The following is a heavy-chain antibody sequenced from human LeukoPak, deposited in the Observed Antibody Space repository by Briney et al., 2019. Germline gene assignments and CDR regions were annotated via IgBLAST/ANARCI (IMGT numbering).Heavy chain of an antibody. Sequence: SETLSLTCTVSGGSISSGDYYWRWIRQHPGKGLEWIGYIYYSGSTYYNPSLKSRVTISVDTSKNQFSLKLSSVTAADTAVYYCARDQPSGTFDPWGQGTLVTVSS. CDR3: ARDQPSGTFDP. CDR2: IYYSGST. V-gene: IGHV4-31*03. CDR1: GGSISSGDYY. D-gene: IGHD3-3*01. J-gene: IGHJ5*02.